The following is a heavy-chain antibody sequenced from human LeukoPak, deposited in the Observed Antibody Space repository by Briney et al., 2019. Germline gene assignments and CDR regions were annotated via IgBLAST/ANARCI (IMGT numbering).Heavy chain of an antibody. D-gene: IGHD6-6*01. Sequence: SETLSLTCTVSGGSISSYYWSWIRQPPGKGLEWLGYIYTSGSTNYNPSLKSRVTISVDTSKNQFSLKLSSVTAADTAVYYCARHAARAGWFDPWGQGTLVTVSS. J-gene: IGHJ5*02. CDR2: IYTSGST. V-gene: IGHV4-4*09. CDR3: ARHAARAGWFDP. CDR1: GGSISSYY.